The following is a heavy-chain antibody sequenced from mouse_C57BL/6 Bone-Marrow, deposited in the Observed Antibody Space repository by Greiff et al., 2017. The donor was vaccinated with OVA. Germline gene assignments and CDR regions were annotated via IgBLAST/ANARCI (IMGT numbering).Heavy chain of an antibody. CDR3: ARELEGDY. D-gene: IGHD2-13*01. Sequence: VQLQQPGAELVRPGTSVKLSCKASGYTFTSYWMHWVKQRPGQGLEWIGVIDPSDSYTNYNQKFKGKATLTVDTSSSTAYMQLSSLTSEDSAVYYCARELEGDYWGQGTLVTVSA. CDR2: IDPSDSYT. CDR1: GYTFTSYW. V-gene: IGHV1-59*01. J-gene: IGHJ3*01.